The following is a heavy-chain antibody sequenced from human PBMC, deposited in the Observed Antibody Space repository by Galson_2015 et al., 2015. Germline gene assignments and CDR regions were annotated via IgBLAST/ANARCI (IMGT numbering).Heavy chain of an antibody. CDR3: ASGSSGSYPFDY. CDR2: IWYDGSNK. V-gene: IGHV3-33*01. Sequence: SLRLSCAASGFTFSSYGMHWVRQAPGKGLEWVAVIWYDGSNKYYADSVKGRFTISRDNSKNTLYLQMNSQRAEDTAVYYCASGSSGSYPFDYWGQGTLVTVSS. J-gene: IGHJ4*02. CDR1: GFTFSSYG. D-gene: IGHD1-26*01.